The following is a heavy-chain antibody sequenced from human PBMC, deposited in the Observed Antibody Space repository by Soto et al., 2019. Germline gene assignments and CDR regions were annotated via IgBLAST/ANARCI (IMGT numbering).Heavy chain of an antibody. D-gene: IGHD6-19*01. J-gene: IGHJ3*02. CDR3: ARELAARIAVAGDAFDI. V-gene: IGHV1-69*13. CDR2: IMPILGTA. Sequence: PVKVFCKGCGGPFSSYASSWVGQAPGQGLEWMGEIMPILGTANCAQKFQGRVTITADESTSTAYMELSSLRSEDTAVYYCARELAARIAVAGDAFDIWGQGTMVTVSS. CDR1: GGPFSSYA.